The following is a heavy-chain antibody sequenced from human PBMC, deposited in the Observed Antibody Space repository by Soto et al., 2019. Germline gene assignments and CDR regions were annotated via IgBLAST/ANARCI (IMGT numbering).Heavy chain of an antibody. V-gene: IGHV3-33*08. D-gene: IGHD2-15*01. CDR1: GFTFSNHD. Sequence: PGGSLRLSCAASGFTFSNHDMRWIRQAPGKGLEWISHIWYDGSNKYYADSVKGRFTISRDNSKNTLYLQMNSLRAEDTAVYYCARDGSSCFFPFDYWGQGTLVTVSS. CDR3: ARDGSSCFFPFDY. CDR2: IWYDGSNK. J-gene: IGHJ4*02.